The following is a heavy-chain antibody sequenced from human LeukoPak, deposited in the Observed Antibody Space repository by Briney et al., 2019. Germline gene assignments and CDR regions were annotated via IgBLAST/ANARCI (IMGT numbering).Heavy chain of an antibody. V-gene: IGHV1-69*13. D-gene: IGHD2-8*01. CDR1: GGTFSSYA. CDR3: ARDPVYGSLMDV. CDR2: IIPIFGTA. Sequence: SVKVSCKASGGTFSSYAISWVRQAPGQGLEWMGGIIPIFGTANYAQKFQGRVTITADESTSTAYMELSSLRSEDTAVYYCARDPVYGSLMDVWGQGTTVTVPS. J-gene: IGHJ6*02.